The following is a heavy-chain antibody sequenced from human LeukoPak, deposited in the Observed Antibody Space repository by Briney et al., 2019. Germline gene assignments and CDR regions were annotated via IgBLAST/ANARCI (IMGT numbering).Heavy chain of an antibody. Sequence: GGSLRLSCAASGFTFSSYAMHWVRQAPGMGLEWVAVISYDGSNKYYADSVKGRFTISRDNSKNTLYLQMNSLRAEDTAVYYCARTSEMATTDFGAFDIWGQGTMVTVSS. CDR2: ISYDGSNK. V-gene: IGHV3-30-3*01. J-gene: IGHJ3*02. CDR1: GFTFSSYA. CDR3: ARTSEMATTDFGAFDI. D-gene: IGHD5-24*01.